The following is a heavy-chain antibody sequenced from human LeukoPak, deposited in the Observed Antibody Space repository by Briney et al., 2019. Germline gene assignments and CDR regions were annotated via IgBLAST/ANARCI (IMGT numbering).Heavy chain of an antibody. V-gene: IGHV3-30*02. D-gene: IGHD6-6*01. CDR3: AKVNVAALGY. CDR1: GFTFSSYG. J-gene: IGHJ4*02. CDR2: IRYDGSNK. Sequence: GGSLRLSCAASGFTFSSYGMHWVRQAPGKGLEWVAFIRYDGSNKYYADSVKGRFTISRGNSKNTLYLQMNSLRAEDTAVYYCAKVNVAALGYWGQGTLVTVSS.